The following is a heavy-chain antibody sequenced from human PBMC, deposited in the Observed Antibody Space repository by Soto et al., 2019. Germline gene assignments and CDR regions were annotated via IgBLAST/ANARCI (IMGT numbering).Heavy chain of an antibody. CDR2: INHSGST. D-gene: IGHD6-19*01. J-gene: IGHJ5*02. CDR1: GGSFSGYY. Sequence: SETLSLTCAVYGGSFSGYYWSWIRQPPGKGLEWIGEINHSGSTNYNPSLKSRVTISVDTSKNQFSLKLSSVTAADTAVYYCARDAPIAVAGSWFDPWGQGTLVTVSS. V-gene: IGHV4-34*01. CDR3: ARDAPIAVAGSWFDP.